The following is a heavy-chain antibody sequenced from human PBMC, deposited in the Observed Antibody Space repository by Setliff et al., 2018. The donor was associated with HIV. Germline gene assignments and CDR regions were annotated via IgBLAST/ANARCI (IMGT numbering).Heavy chain of an antibody. D-gene: IGHD6-13*01. V-gene: IGHV1-18*01. J-gene: IGHJ4*02. CDR1: GFTFTTYG. CDR3: AVGPASYSSSWHFFDY. CDR2: ISGYNGNT. Sequence: ASVKVSCKTSGFTFTTYGITWVRQAPGQGLEWMGWISGYNGNTNYARELQGRVTMTTDTSTSTAYMDLRSLRSDDTAVYYCAVGPASYSSSWHFFDYWGQGTLVTVSS.